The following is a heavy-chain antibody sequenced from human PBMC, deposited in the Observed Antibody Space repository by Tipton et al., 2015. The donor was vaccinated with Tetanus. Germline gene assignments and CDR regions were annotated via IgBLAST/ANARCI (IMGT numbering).Heavy chain of an antibody. V-gene: IGHV4-59*07. CDR2: IYYSGST. J-gene: IGHJ4*02. CDR3: ARTLYGDYRIDH. CDR1: GGSISSYY. Sequence: TLSLTCTVSGGSISSYYWSWIRQPPGKGLEWIGYIYYSGSTNYNPSLKSRVTISVDTSKNQFSLKLSSVTAADTAVYLCARTLYGDYRIDHWGQGTLVTVSP. D-gene: IGHD4-17*01.